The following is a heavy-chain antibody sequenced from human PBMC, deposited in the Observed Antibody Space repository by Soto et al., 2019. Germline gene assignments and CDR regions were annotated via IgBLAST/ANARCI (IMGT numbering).Heavy chain of an antibody. CDR2: IIPLFGTT. V-gene: IGHV1-69*01. CDR3: ARGATHGSSWYFWFDP. D-gene: IGHD6-13*01. CDR1: GGTFSTYS. Sequence: QMQLVQSGAEVRMPGSSVKVSCKASGGTFSTYSINWVRQAPGQGLEWMGGIIPLFGTTNYAQKFKGRVTITADESTSTAYMERSSLRAEDAAVYYCARGATHGSSWYFWFDPWGQGTLVTVSS. J-gene: IGHJ5*02.